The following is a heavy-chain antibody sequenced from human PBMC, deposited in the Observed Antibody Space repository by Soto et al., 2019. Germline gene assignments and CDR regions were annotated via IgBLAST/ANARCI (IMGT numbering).Heavy chain of an antibody. CDR3: ARDSGSYFDY. CDR1: GGSISSYY. V-gene: IGHV4-59*01. D-gene: IGHD1-26*01. J-gene: IGHJ4*02. Sequence: TLSLTCTVSGGSISSYYWSWIRQPPGKGLEWIGYIYYSGSTNYNPSLKSRVTISVDTSKNQFSLKLSSVTAADTAVYYCARDSGSYFDYWGQGTLVTVSS. CDR2: IYYSGST.